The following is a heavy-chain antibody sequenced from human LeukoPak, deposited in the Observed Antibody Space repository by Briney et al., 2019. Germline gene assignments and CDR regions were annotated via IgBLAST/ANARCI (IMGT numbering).Heavy chain of an antibody. CDR3: ARVALGLQFLEWPMGWFDP. V-gene: IGHV4-31*03. D-gene: IGHD3-3*01. CDR2: IYYSGST. CDR1: GGSISSGGYY. J-gene: IGHJ5*02. Sequence: PSETLSLTCTVSGGSISSGGYYWSWIRQHPGKGLEWIGYIYYSGSTYYNPSLKSRVTISVDTSKNQFSLKLSSVTAADTAVYYCARVALGLQFLEWPMGWFDPWGQGTLVTVSS.